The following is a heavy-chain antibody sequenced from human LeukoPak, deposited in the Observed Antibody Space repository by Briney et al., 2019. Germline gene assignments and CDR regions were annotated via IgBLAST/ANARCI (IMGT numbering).Heavy chain of an antibody. D-gene: IGHD4-23*01. CDR2: IGTDGSTT. Sequence: PGGSLRLSCAASGFTFSNYWMHWVRQFPGKGLVWVSRIGTDGSTTTYADYVKGRFTISRDNAKNTLYLQMNGLRAEDTAVYYCARDKYGGNSNAFDIWGQGTLVTVSS. CDR1: GFTFSNYW. CDR3: ARDKYGGNSNAFDI. J-gene: IGHJ3*02. V-gene: IGHV3-74*01.